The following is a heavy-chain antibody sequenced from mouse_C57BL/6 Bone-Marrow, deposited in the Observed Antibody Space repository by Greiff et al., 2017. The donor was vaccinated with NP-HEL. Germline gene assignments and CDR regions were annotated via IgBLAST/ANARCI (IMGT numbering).Heavy chain of an antibody. CDR1: GFNINNTY. V-gene: IGHV14-3*01. D-gene: IGHD1-1*01. J-gene: IGHJ3*01. CDR3: AREGSSGWFAY. Sequence: VQLQQSVAELVRPGASVKLSCTASGFNINNTYMHWVKQRPEQGLEWIGRIDPANGNTKYAPKFQGKATITADTSSNTAYLQLSSLTSEDTASYYCAREGSSGWFAYWGQGTLVTVSA. CDR2: IDPANGNT.